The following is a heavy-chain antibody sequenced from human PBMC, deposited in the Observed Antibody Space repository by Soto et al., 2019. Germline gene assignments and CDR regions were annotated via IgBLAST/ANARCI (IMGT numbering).Heavy chain of an antibody. CDR3: ARDAYRGGDCYSRAFDI. CDR1: GGTFSSYT. Sequence: QVQLVQSGAEVKKPGSSVKVSCKASGGTFSSYTISWVRQAPGQGLEWMGRIIPILGIANYAQKFQGRVTITADKSTSTAYMELSSLRSEDTAVYYCARDAYRGGDCYSRAFDIWGQGTMVTVSS. CDR2: IIPILGIA. J-gene: IGHJ3*02. V-gene: IGHV1-69*08. D-gene: IGHD2-21*02.